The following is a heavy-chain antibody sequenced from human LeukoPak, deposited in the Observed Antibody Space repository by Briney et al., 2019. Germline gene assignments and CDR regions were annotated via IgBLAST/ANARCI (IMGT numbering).Heavy chain of an antibody. V-gene: IGHV3-33*01. J-gene: IGHJ4*02. D-gene: IGHD6-19*01. CDR2: IWYDGSNK. CDR1: GFTFSSYG. CDR3: ARDHSSGWYSDYFDY. Sequence: PGGSLRLSCAASGFTFSSYGMHWVRQAPGKGLEWVAVIWYDGSNKYYADSVKGQFTISRDNSKNTLYLQMNSLRAEDTAVYYCARDHSSGWYSDYFDYWGQGTLVTVSS.